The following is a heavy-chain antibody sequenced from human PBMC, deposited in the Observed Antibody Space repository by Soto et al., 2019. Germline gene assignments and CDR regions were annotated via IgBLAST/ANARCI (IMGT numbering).Heavy chain of an antibody. CDR3: AKDRYSSSWYW. CDR1: GFPLCRYA. V-gene: IGHV3-23*01. Sequence: GGLPRLSCAASGFPLCRYAPSWVRQAPGKGLEWVSAISGSGGSTYYADSVKGRFTISRDNSKNTLYLQMNSLRAEDTAVYYCAKDRYSSSWYWGGQGTLVTVSS. CDR2: ISGSGGST. D-gene: IGHD6-13*01. J-gene: IGHJ4*02.